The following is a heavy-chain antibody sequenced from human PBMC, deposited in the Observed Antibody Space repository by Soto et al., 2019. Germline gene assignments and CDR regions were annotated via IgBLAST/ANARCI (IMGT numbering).Heavy chain of an antibody. V-gene: IGHV4-59*11. CDR2: ISSIGTT. J-gene: IGHJ3*02. CDR3: ARLQDYDSFTAYGDPFDI. Sequence: QVQLQESGPGRVKPSETLSLTCTVSGASISSHYWSWIRQPPGKGLEWIGYISSIGTTNYNPSLQGRATISADTSKRQFSLQVNSVTAADTAVYYCARLQDYDSFTAYGDPFDIWGQGTMITVSS. CDR1: GASISSHY. D-gene: IGHD3-9*01.